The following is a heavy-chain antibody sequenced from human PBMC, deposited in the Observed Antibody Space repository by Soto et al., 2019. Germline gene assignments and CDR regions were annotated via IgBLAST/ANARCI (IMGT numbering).Heavy chain of an antibody. CDR2: ISGSGDST. V-gene: IGHV3-23*01. CDR3: AKERSRGWSFDY. J-gene: IGHJ4*02. Sequence: GGSLRLSCAASGFTFSTYAMNWVRQAPGKGLEWVSGISGSGDSTYYADSVKGRFTVSRDNSKNTLYLQMNSLRAEDTAVFYCAKERSRGWSFDYWGQGTLVPVSS. CDR1: GFTFSTYA. D-gene: IGHD6-19*01.